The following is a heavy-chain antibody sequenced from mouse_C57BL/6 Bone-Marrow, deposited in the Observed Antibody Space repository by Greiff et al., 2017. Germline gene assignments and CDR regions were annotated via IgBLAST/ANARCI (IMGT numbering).Heavy chain of an antibody. CDR3: ARSGDGYPYAMDY. J-gene: IGHJ4*01. V-gene: IGHV1-69*01. CDR1: GYTFTSYW. Sequence: QVQLQQPGAELVMPGASVKLSCKASGYTFTSYWMHWVKQRPGQGLEWIGEIDPSDSYTNYNQKFKGKSTLTVDKSSSTAYMQLSRLTSEDSAVYYCARSGDGYPYAMDYWGQGTSVTVSS. D-gene: IGHD2-3*01. CDR2: IDPSDSYT.